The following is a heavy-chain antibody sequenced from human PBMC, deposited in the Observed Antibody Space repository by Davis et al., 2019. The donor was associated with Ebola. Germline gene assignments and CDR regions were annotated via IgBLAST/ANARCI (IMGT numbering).Heavy chain of an antibody. D-gene: IGHD3-22*01. Sequence: HTGGSLRLSCAASGFTFSNYWMYWVRQAPGKGLVWVSRINRDESGTTYADSVKGRFTISRDNSKNTLYLQMNSLRAEDTAVYYCARGYYDSSGSDYWGQGTLVTVSS. V-gene: IGHV3-74*01. CDR3: ARGYYDSSGSDY. J-gene: IGHJ4*02. CDR2: INRDESGT. CDR1: GFTFSNYW.